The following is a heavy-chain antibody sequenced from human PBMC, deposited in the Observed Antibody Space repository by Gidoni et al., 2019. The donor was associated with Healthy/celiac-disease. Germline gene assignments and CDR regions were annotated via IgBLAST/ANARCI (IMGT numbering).Heavy chain of an antibody. CDR2: IYTSGST. CDR3: ARDTAMVKDNWFDP. Sequence: QVQLQESGPGLVKPSQTLSLTCTVSGGSISSGSYYWSWIRQPAGKGLEWIGSIYTSGSTNYNPSLKSRVTISVDTSKNQFSLKLSSVTAADTAVYYCARDTAMVKDNWFDPWGQGTLVTVSS. D-gene: IGHD5-18*01. J-gene: IGHJ5*02. V-gene: IGHV4-61*02. CDR1: GGSISSGSYY.